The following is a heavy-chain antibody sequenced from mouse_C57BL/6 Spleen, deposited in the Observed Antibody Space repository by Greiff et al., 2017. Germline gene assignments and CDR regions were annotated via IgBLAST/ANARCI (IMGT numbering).Heavy chain of an antibody. CDR2: IDPSDSYT. Sequence: VQLQQPGAELVMPGASVKLSCKASGYTFTSYWMHWVKQRPGQGLEWIGEIDPSDSYTNYNQKFKGKSTLTVDKSSSTAYMQLSSLTSGDSAVYYCASYYYGSSDYYAMDYWGQGTSVTVSS. J-gene: IGHJ4*01. CDR3: ASYYYGSSDYYAMDY. CDR1: GYTFTSYW. V-gene: IGHV1-69*01. D-gene: IGHD1-1*01.